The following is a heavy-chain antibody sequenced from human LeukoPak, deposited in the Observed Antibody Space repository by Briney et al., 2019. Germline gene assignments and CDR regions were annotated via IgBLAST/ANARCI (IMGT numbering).Heavy chain of an antibody. D-gene: IGHD4-17*01. CDR3: ARVFYGDYVRAAFDI. CDR1: GYTFTGYY. J-gene: IGHJ3*02. Sequence: ASVKASCKASGYTFTGYYVHWVRQAPGQGLEWMGWINPNSGGTNYAQKFQGWVTMTRDTSISTAYMELSRLRSDDTAVYYCARVFYGDYVRAAFDIWGQGTMVTVSS. CDR2: INPNSGGT. V-gene: IGHV1-2*04.